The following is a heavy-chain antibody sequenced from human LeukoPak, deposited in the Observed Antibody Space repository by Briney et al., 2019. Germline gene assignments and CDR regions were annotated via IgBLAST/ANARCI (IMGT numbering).Heavy chain of an antibody. J-gene: IGHJ5*02. CDR1: GFTFSNAW. CDR2: IKSKSDGETT. CDR3: ASFNDYGAS. D-gene: IGHD4-17*01. V-gene: IGHV3-15*01. Sequence: GGSLRLSCTASGFTFSNAWITWVRQAPGKGLEWVGRIKSKSDGETTDYAAPVKGRFTISRDASKDAVYLQMNSLRAEDTAVYYCASFNDYGASWGQGTLVTVSS.